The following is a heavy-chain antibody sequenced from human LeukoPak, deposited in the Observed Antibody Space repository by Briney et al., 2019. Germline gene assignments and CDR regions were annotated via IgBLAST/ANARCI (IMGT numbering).Heavy chain of an antibody. CDR1: GFTFSSYA. D-gene: IGHD3-9*01. CDR3: AKDLSGPTKGAHLTGYYKARYYFDY. CDR2: ISGSGGST. J-gene: IGHJ4*02. V-gene: IGHV3-23*01. Sequence: SGGSLRLSCAASGFTFSSYAMSWVRQAPGKGLEWVSAISGSGGSTYYAGSVKGRFTISRDNSKNTPYLQMNSLRAEDTAVYYCAKDLSGPTKGAHLTGYYKARYYFDYWGQGTLVTVSS.